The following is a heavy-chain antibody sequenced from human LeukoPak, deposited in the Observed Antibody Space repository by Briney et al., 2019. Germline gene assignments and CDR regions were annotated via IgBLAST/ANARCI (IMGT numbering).Heavy chain of an antibody. CDR2: INPGDSDT. D-gene: IGHD1-26*01. J-gene: IGHJ3*02. CDR3: ASPRVGATAFDI. Sequence: GESLKISCKGSGYSFTTYWISWVRQMPGKGLEYMGIINPGDSDTRYSPSFQGQVTISVDKSISTAYLQWSSLQASDTAMYYCASPRVGATAFDIWGQGTLVTVSS. CDR1: GYSFTTYW. V-gene: IGHV5-51*01.